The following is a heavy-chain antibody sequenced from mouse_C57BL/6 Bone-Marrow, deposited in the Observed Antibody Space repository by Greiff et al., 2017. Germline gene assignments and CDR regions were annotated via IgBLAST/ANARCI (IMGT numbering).Heavy chain of an antibody. CDR2: IHPTSGST. CDR3: ARRPTVVATRAMDY. D-gene: IGHD1-1*01. J-gene: IGHJ4*01. CDR1: GYTFTSYW. Sequence: VQLQQPGAELVKPGASVKLSCKASGYTFTSYWMHWVKQRPGQGLEWIGMIHPTSGSTNYNEKFKSKATLTVDKSSSTAYMQLSSLTSEDSAVYYCARRPTVVATRAMDYWGQGTSVTVSS. V-gene: IGHV1-64*01.